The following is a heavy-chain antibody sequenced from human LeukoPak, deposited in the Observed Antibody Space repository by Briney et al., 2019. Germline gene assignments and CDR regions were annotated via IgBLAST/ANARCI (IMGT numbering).Heavy chain of an antibody. J-gene: IGHJ6*02. CDR1: GGTFSSYA. CDR3: ARDSKGWLLGGYYYGMDV. V-gene: IGHV1-69*13. D-gene: IGHD3-22*01. CDR2: ITPIFGTA. Sequence: SVKVSCKASGGTFSSYAISWVRQAPGQGLEWMGGITPIFGTANYAQKFQGRVTITADESTSTAYMELSSLRSEDTAVYYCARDSKGWLLGGYYYGMDVWGQGTTVTVSS.